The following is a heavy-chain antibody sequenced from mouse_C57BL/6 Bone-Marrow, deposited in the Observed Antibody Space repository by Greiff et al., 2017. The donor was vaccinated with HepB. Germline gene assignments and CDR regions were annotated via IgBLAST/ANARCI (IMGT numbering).Heavy chain of an antibody. Sequence: EVNVVESGGGLVKPGGSLKLSCAASGFTFSDYGMHWVRQAPEKGLEWVAYISSGSSTIYYADTVKGRFTISRDNAKNTLFLQMTSLRSEDTAMYYCARSGYYGSSKYAMDYWGQGTSVTVSS. D-gene: IGHD1-1*01. CDR2: ISSGSSTI. CDR3: ARSGYYGSSKYAMDY. CDR1: GFTFSDYG. V-gene: IGHV5-17*01. J-gene: IGHJ4*01.